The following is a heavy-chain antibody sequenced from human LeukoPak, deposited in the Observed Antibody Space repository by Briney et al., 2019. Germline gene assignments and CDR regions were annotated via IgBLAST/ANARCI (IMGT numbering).Heavy chain of an antibody. CDR1: GGSINSYY. CDR3: ARVSKKYYDYVWGSYRYTPGYFDY. D-gene: IGHD3-16*02. J-gene: IGHJ4*02. V-gene: IGHV4-59*01. CDR2: ISYSGST. Sequence: SETLSLTCTVSGGSINSYYWSWVRQPPGKGLEWIGYISYSGSTNCNPSLKSRVTISVDTSKDQFSLKLSSVTAADTAVYYCARVSKKYYDYVWGSYRYTPGYFDYWGQGTLVTVSS.